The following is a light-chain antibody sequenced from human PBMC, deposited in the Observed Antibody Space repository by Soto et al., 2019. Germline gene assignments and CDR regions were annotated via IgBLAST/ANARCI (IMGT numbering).Light chain of an antibody. Sequence: QLVLTQSPSASASLGASVKLTCTLSSGRSSYAIAWHQQQPEKDPRYLMKLNSDGSHSKGDGIPDRFSGSSSGAERYLTISSLQSEDEADYYCQTWGTGIQVFGGGTKLTVL. J-gene: IGLJ2*01. CDR1: SGRSSYA. V-gene: IGLV4-69*01. CDR2: LNSDGSH. CDR3: QTWGTGIQV.